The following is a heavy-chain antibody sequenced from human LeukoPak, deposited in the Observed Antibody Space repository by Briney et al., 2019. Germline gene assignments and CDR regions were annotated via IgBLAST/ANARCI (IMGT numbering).Heavy chain of an antibody. CDR2: IYNSGST. Sequence: PSETLSLTCTVSGGSISNNYWSWIRQPPGQGLEWVGYIYNSGSTNYNPSLKSRVTISVDTSKNQFSLKLSSVTAADTAVYYCAKGSYGYYCGMDVWGHGTTVTVSS. CDR3: AKGSYGYYCGMDV. J-gene: IGHJ6*02. CDR1: GGSISNNY. V-gene: IGHV4-59*01. D-gene: IGHD5-18*01.